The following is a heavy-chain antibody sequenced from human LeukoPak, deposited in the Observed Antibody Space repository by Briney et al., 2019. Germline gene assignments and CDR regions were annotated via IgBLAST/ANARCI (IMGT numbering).Heavy chain of an antibody. Sequence: GGSLRLSCSGSGFTFMNYVMAWVRQAPGKGLEWVSSIRLGGGLTHSADPVKGRFIISRDMNTLFLQMNNLRPEDTAMYYCARKITMVRGPLIKGYFDLWGRGTLVSVP. D-gene: IGHD3-10*01. J-gene: IGHJ2*01. CDR2: IRLGGGLT. CDR3: ARKITMVRGPLIKGYFDL. V-gene: IGHV3-23*01. CDR1: GFTFMNYV.